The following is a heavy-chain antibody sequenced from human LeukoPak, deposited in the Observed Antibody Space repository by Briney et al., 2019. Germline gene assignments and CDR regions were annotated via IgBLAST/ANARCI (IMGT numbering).Heavy chain of an antibody. CDR3: AKDEIGAVAGLLDY. V-gene: IGHV3-23*01. D-gene: IGHD6-19*01. CDR2: ISGSTGST. J-gene: IGHJ4*02. Sequence: GGSLRLSCAASGFTFSNYAMNWVRQAPGKGLEWVSLISGSTGSTYYADSVKGRFSISRDNSKNTVYLQMNSLRAEDTAVYYCAKDEIGAVAGLLDYWGQGILVTVSS. CDR1: GFTFSNYA.